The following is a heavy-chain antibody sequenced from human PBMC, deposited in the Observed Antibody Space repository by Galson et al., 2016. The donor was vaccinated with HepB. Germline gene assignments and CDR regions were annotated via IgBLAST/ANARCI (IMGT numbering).Heavy chain of an antibody. CDR3: ARDVGSSDWNRAQNWFDP. D-gene: IGHD6-19*01. J-gene: IGHJ5*02. CDR2: IYYSGST. CDR1: GGSIRSFY. V-gene: IGHV4-59*12. Sequence: SETLSLTCSVSGGSIRSFYWSWIRQPPGKGLEWIGFIYYSGSTNYNPSLKSRVTISVDTSKNQFSLKLSSVTAADTAVYFCARDVGSSDWNRAQNWFDPWGQGTLVTVSS.